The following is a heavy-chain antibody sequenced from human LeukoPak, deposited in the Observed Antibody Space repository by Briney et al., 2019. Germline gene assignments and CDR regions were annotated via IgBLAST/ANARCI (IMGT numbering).Heavy chain of an antibody. Sequence: ASVKVSCKASGYTFTSYDINWVRQATGQGLEWMGWMNPNSGNTGYAQKFQGRVTMTTDTSTSTAYMELRSLRSDDTAVYYCARDYSPSIESIIAAAFDPWGQGTLVTVSS. CDR2: MNPNSGNT. CDR1: GYTFTSYD. V-gene: IGHV1-8*01. CDR3: ARDYSPSIESIIAAAFDP. D-gene: IGHD3-16*01. J-gene: IGHJ5*02.